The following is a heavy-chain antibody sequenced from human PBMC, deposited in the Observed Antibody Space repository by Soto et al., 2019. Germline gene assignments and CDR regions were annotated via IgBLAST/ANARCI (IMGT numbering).Heavy chain of an antibody. J-gene: IGHJ6*02. Sequence: GGSLRLSCAASGFTFSSYGMHWVRQAPGKGLEWVAVIWYDGSNKYYADSVKGRFTISRDNSKNTLYLQMNSLRAEDTAVYSCARDRVATRGPYYYYGMDVWGQGTTVTVSS. CDR2: IWYDGSNK. V-gene: IGHV3-33*01. CDR1: GFTFSSYG. CDR3: ARDRVATRGPYYYYGMDV. D-gene: IGHD5-12*01.